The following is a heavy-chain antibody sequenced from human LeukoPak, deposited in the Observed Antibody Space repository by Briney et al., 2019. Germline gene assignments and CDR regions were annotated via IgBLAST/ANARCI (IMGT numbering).Heavy chain of an antibody. CDR3: ARVGRYYDSSGYYVYFDY. CDR2: IYTSGST. J-gene: IGHJ4*02. CDR1: GVSISSYY. D-gene: IGHD3-22*01. V-gene: IGHV4-4*07. Sequence: SETLSLTCTVSGVSISSYYGSWIRQPAGKGLEWIGRIYTSGSTNYNPSLKSRVTMSVDTSKNQFSLKLSSVTAADTAVYYCARVGRYYDSSGYYVYFDYWGQGTLVTVSS.